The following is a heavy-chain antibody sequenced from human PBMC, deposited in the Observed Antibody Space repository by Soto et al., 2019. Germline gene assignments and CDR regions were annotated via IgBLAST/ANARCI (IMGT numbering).Heavy chain of an antibody. CDR3: ARRLASTVVTPLGWYFDL. D-gene: IGHD4-17*01. CDR2: IYYSGST. J-gene: IGHJ2*01. CDR1: GGSISSYY. Sequence: QVQLQESGPGLVKPSETLSLTCTVSGGSISSYYWSWIRQPPGKGLEWIGYIYYSGSTNYNPSLKSRVTISVDKSKNQFSLKLSSVTAADTAVYYCARRLASTVVTPLGWYFDLWGRGTLVTVSS. V-gene: IGHV4-59*08.